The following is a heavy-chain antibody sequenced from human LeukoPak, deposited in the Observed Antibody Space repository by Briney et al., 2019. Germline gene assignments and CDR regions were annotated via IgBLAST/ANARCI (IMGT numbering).Heavy chain of an antibody. CDR3: ARVSLSRSYEFDY. J-gene: IGHJ4*02. CDR1: GFAFSTYS. CDR2: VGRTK. Sequence: PGGSLRLSCAASGFAFSTYSMNWVRQAPGKGLEWVSYVGRTKWYADSVKGRFTISRDNVKNSLDLQMNSLRVEDTAVYYCARVSLSRSYEFDYWGQGTLVTVSS. V-gene: IGHV3-48*01. D-gene: IGHD1-26*01.